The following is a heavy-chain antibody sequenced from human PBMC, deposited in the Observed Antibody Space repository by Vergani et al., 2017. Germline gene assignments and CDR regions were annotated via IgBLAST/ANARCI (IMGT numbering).Heavy chain of an antibody. Sequence: QVQLVQSGAEVKKPGASVKVSCKASGYTFTSYAMHWVRQAPGQRLEWMGWINTGNGNTKYSQKFQGRVTITRDTSASTVYMELSSLRSEDTAVYYCARSSLYGDYAQYFQHWGQGTLVTVSS. CDR3: ARSSLYGDYAQYFQH. CDR1: GYTFTSYA. J-gene: IGHJ1*01. CDR2: INTGNGNT. D-gene: IGHD4-17*01. V-gene: IGHV1-3*04.